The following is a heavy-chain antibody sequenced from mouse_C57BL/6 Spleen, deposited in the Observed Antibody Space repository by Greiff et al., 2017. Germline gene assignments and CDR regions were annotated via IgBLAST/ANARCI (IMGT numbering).Heavy chain of an antibody. CDR1: GFTFSSYT. CDR2: ISGGGGNT. D-gene: IGHD1-1*01. Sequence: EVQVVESGGGLVKPGGSLKLSCAASGFTFSSYTMSWVRQTPEKRLEWVATISGGGGNTYYPDSVKGRFTISRDNAKNTLYLQMSSLRSEDTALYYCAGHNGSSFSYWYFDVWGTGTTVTVSS. J-gene: IGHJ1*03. CDR3: AGHNGSSFSYWYFDV. V-gene: IGHV5-9*01.